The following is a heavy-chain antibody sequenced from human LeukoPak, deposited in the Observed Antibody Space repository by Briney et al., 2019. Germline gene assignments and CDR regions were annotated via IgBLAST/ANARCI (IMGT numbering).Heavy chain of an antibody. Sequence: TGGSLRLSCTASGFPFSNYWMHWVRQGPGKGLEWGSRIYSDGSSTTHADSVKGRFTISRDNAKNTLYLQMSSLRVDATAVYYCARTFGSGRYPGDWFDPWGQGTLVTVSS. V-gene: IGHV3-74*01. D-gene: IGHD6-19*01. J-gene: IGHJ5*02. CDR2: IYSDGSST. CDR3: ARTFGSGRYPGDWFDP. CDR1: GFPFSNYW.